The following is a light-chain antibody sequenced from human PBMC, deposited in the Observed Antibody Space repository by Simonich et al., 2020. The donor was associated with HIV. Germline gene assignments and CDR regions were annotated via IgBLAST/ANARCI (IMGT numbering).Light chain of an antibody. CDR1: SRDFCTYHY. Sequence: QSALTQPASVSGSPGPSITISCIVTSRDFCTYHYVSWYQHHPGKAPRLMIFNGTERPSGPSSRFSGTKSGNTASLTISGLQAEDEADFYCSSYTSSSTWVFGGGTKVTVL. CDR2: NGT. J-gene: IGLJ3*02. V-gene: IGLV2-14*03. CDR3: SSYTSSSTWV.